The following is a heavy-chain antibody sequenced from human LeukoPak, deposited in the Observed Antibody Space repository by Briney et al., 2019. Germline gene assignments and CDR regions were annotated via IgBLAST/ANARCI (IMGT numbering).Heavy chain of an antibody. CDR3: ARDKRAVAGTVNAY. V-gene: IGHV3-23*01. Sequence: GGSLRLSCAASGFTFSNYAMSWVRQAPGKGLEWVSAISGRAGSTYYADSVKGRFTISRDNSKNTLYLQMNSLRAEDTAIYYCARDKRAVAGTVNAYWGQGTLVTVSS. D-gene: IGHD6-19*01. CDR2: ISGRAGST. CDR1: GFTFSNYA. J-gene: IGHJ4*02.